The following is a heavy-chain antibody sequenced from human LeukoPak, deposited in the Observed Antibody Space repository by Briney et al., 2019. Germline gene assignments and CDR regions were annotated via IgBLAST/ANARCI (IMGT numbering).Heavy chain of an antibody. V-gene: IGHV4-34*01. CDR1: GVSINDYY. J-gene: IGHJ4*02. D-gene: IGHD3-9*01. Sequence: SETLSLTCGVFGVSINDYYWSWIRQSPGKGLEWIGEISHTEGTRYNPSLESRVTMSVGTSENQLSLKLIFVTATDTAVYYCARIRCGHSGSVCYNHWGLGTLVTVSS. CDR2: ISHTEGT. CDR3: ARIRCGHSGSVCYNH.